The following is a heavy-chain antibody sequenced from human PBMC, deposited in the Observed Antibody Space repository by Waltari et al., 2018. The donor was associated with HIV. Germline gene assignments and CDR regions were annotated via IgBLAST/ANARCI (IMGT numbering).Heavy chain of an antibody. CDR1: GDSLSSYIPA. D-gene: IGHD4-4*01. Sequence: HVHLLQSGPGLVTSSHTLSITCAISGDSLSSYIPAWHWIRLSPSGRLEWLGRTYHRSKWFQLYAPSVRGRIRVDVDTSVNHFSLHLDSVTPDDTAVYYCARDSNGLDYWGQGTVVTVSS. J-gene: IGHJ4*02. CDR2: TYHRSKWFQ. V-gene: IGHV6-1*02. CDR3: ARDSNGLDY.